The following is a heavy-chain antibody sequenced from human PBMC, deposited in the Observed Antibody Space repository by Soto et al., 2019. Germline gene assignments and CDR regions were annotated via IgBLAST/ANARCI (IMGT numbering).Heavy chain of an antibody. V-gene: IGHV3-30*14. CDR1: GFTFSSYA. Sequence: GGSLRLSCAASGFTFSSYAMHWVRQAPGKGLEWVAILSYDGSNEYYADSVKGRFTISRDNSKNTLYLQMNTLRPEDTAVYYCARVFVTVTPNGVYYYGMDVWGQGTTVTVSS. J-gene: IGHJ6*02. CDR3: ARVFVTVTPNGVYYYGMDV. CDR2: LSYDGSNE. D-gene: IGHD4-17*01.